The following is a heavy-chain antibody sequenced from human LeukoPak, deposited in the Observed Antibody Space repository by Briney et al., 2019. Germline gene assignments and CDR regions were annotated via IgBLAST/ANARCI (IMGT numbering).Heavy chain of an antibody. J-gene: IGHJ6*03. CDR3: AKEGPGGYCSGGSCYYYYMDV. CDR2: ISYDGSNK. Sequence: PGRSLRLSCAASGFTFSSYGMHCVRQAPGKGLEWVAVISYDGSNKYYADSVKGRFTISRDNSKSTLYLQMNSLRAEDTAVYYCAKEGPGGYCSGGSCYYYYMDVWGKGTTVTVSS. CDR1: GFTFSSYG. V-gene: IGHV3-30*18. D-gene: IGHD2-15*01.